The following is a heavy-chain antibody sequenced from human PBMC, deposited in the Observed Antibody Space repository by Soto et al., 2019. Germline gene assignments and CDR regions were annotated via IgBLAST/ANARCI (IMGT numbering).Heavy chain of an antibody. V-gene: IGHV4-30-4*01. Sequence: SETLSLTCTVSGGSISSGDYYWSWIRQPPGKGLEWIGYIYYSGSTYYNPSLKSRVTISVDTSKNQFSLKLSSVTAADTAVYYCARGYYDFWSGYSQSYYFDYWGQGTLVTVSS. D-gene: IGHD3-3*01. CDR3: ARGYYDFWSGYSQSYYFDY. CDR2: IYYSGST. CDR1: GGSISSGDYY. J-gene: IGHJ4*02.